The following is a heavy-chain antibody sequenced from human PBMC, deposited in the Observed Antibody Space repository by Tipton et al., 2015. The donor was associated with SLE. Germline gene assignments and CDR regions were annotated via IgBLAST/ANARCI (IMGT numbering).Heavy chain of an antibody. D-gene: IGHD3-10*01. CDR3: ARHLGVIVAFEV. Sequence: TLSLTCTASGVSISSGGHYWSWLRQLPGKGLEWIGFFYFSGSSQYNPSLKSRVAISADTSNNQFSLELRSVTAADTAVYYCARHLGVIVAFEVWGQGTVLTVSS. CDR1: GVSISSGGHY. CDR2: FYFSGSS. J-gene: IGHJ3*01. V-gene: IGHV4-61*08.